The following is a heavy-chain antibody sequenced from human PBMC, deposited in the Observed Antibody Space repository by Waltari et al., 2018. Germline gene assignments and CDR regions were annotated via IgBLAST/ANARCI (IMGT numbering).Heavy chain of an antibody. CDR2: ISGSGGST. J-gene: IGHJ4*02. CDR3: AKGSFMTTEGG. V-gene: IGHV3-23*01. D-gene: IGHD4-17*01. Sequence: EVQLLESGGGLVQPGGSLRLSCAASGFTFTSYSMSWVRQAPGKGLGWVSAISGSGGSTYYSDAVKGRFTISRDNSKNTLDLQMNSRRAEDTAVYYCAKGSFMTTEGGWGQGTLVTVSS. CDR1: GFTFTSYS.